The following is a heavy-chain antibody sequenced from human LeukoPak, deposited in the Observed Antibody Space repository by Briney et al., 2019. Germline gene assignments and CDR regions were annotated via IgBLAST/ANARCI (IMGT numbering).Heavy chain of an antibody. J-gene: IGHJ3*02. CDR1: GGSINSAGYY. D-gene: IGHD2-15*01. Sequence: SQTLSLTCTVSGGSINSAGYYWSWIQQPAGKGLEWIGRIYPSGSTNYNPSLKSRVTISLDTSKNQFSLKLSSVTAADTAVYYCARRGEDIVVVVADDAFDIWGQGTMVTVSS. CDR3: ARRGEDIVVVVADDAFDI. V-gene: IGHV4-61*02. CDR2: IYPSGST.